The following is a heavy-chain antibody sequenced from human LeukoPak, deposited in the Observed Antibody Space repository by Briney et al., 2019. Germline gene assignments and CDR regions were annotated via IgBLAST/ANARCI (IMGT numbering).Heavy chain of an antibody. CDR1: GGSISSYY. J-gene: IGHJ5*02. CDR3: ARAVAAAPPDDWFDP. D-gene: IGHD6-13*01. Sequence: SEPLSLTCTVSGGSISSYYWSWIRQPPGKGLEWIGYIYYSGSTNYNPSLKSRVTISVDTSKNQFSLKLSSVTAADTAVYYCARAVAAAPPDDWFDPWGQGTLVTVSS. V-gene: IGHV4-59*01. CDR2: IYYSGST.